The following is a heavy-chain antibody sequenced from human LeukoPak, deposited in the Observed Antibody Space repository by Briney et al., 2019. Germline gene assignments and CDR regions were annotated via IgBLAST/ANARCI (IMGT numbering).Heavy chain of an antibody. J-gene: IGHJ6*02. CDR2: ISAYNGNT. Sequence: GASVKVSCKASGYTFTSYGISWVRQAPGQGLEWMGWISAYNGNTNYAQKLQGRVTMTTDTSTSTAYMELRSLRSDDTAVYYCARIGSGYYYAPEDYYYGMDVWGQGTTVTVSS. CDR3: ARIGSGYYYAPEDYYYGMDV. V-gene: IGHV1-18*01. CDR1: GYTFTSYG. D-gene: IGHD3-22*01.